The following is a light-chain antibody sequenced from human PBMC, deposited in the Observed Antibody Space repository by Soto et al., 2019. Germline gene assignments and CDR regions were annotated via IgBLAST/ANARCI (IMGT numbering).Light chain of an antibody. CDR2: SNN. Sequence: QSALAQPPSASGTPGRRVTISCSGSSSNIGSNTVNWYQQLPGTAPKLLIYSNNQRPSGVPDRFSGSKSGTSASLAISGLQSEDEADYYCAAWDDSPNGYVFGTGTKVT. J-gene: IGLJ1*01. V-gene: IGLV1-44*01. CDR1: SSNIGSNT. CDR3: AAWDDSPNGYV.